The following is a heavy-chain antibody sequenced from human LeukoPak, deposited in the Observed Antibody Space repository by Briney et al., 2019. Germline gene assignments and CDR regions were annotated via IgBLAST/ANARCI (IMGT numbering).Heavy chain of an antibody. CDR2: IYYSGST. D-gene: IGHD2-2*01. Sequence: SETLSLTCTVSGGPISSYYWSWIRQPPGKGLEWIGYIYYSGSTNYNPSLKSRVTISVDTSKNQFSLKLSSVTAADTAVYYCARGGGYCSSTSCYGWFDPWGQGTLVTVSS. V-gene: IGHV4-59*01. J-gene: IGHJ5*02. CDR1: GGPISSYY. CDR3: ARGGGYCSSTSCYGWFDP.